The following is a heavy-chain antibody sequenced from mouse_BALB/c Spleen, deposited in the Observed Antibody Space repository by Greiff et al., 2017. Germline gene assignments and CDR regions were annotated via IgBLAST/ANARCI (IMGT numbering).Heavy chain of an antibody. CDR1: GYSFTSYY. D-gene: IGHD1-1*01. CDR3: ARGETTVVDY. J-gene: IGHJ2*01. CDR2: IDPFNGGT. V-gene: IGHV1S135*01. Sequence: VQLQQSGPELMKPGASVKISCKASGYSFTSYYMHWVKQSHGKSLEWIGYIDPFNGGTSYNQKFKGKATLTVDKSSSTAYMHLSSLTSEDSAVYYCARGETTVVDYWGQGTTLTVSS.